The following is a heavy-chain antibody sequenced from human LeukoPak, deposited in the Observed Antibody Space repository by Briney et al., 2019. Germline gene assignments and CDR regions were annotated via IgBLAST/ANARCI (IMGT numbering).Heavy chain of an antibody. Sequence: GGSLRLSCAASGFTFSDFYMNWIRQAPGKGLEWVSSISGTGDSTYYADSVKGRFTISRDNSKNTLYLQMNSLRAEDTAVYYCAKVWRGNYYDYWGQGTLVTVSS. CDR1: GFTFSDFY. J-gene: IGHJ4*02. CDR3: AKVWRGNYYDY. CDR2: ISGTGDST. V-gene: IGHV3-23*01. D-gene: IGHD1-1*01.